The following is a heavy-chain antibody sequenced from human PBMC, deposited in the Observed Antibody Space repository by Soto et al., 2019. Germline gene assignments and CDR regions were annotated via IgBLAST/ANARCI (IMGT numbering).Heavy chain of an antibody. D-gene: IGHD3-9*01. J-gene: IGHJ4*02. CDR2: INPSDGST. CDR1: GYTFTSYY. Sequence: QVQVVQSGAEVKKPGASVKVSCKASGYTFTSYYMHWVRQAPGQGLEWMGIINPSDGSTSYPQMFRGRVTMTRDTSTSTVYMELSSLRSEDTAVYYCARVSPFLTGPDYWGQGTLVTVSS. CDR3: ARVSPFLTGPDY. V-gene: IGHV1-46*03.